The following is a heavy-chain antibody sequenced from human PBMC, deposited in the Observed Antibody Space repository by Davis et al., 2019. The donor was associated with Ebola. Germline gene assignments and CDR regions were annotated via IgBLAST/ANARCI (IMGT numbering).Heavy chain of an antibody. Sequence: PGGSLRLSCAASGFTFSDYYMSWIRQAPGKGLEWVSYISSSSSYTNYADSVKGRFTISRDNAKNSLYLQMNSLRAEDTAVYYCARGRWRAPLDYWGQGTLVTVSS. J-gene: IGHJ4*02. CDR3: ARGRWRAPLDY. V-gene: IGHV3-11*05. CDR1: GFTFSDYY. D-gene: IGHD4-23*01. CDR2: ISSSSSYT.